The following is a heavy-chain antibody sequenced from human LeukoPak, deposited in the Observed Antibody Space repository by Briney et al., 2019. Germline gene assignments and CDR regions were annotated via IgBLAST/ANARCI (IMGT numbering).Heavy chain of an antibody. CDR3: ARGILHGYDILTGYYRSSWDAFDI. CDR2: IYTSGST. Sequence: PSETLSLTCTVSGGSISSHYWSWIRQPAGKALEWIGGIYTSGSTNYNPSLKSRVTMSLDTSKNQLSLKLSSVTAADTAVYYCARGILHGYDILTGYYRSSWDAFDIWGQGTMVTVSS. V-gene: IGHV4-4*07. D-gene: IGHD3-9*01. CDR1: GGSISSHY. J-gene: IGHJ3*02.